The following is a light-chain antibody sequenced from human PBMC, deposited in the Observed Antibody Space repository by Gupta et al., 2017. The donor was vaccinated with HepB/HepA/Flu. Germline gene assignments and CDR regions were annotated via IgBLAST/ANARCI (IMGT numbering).Light chain of an antibody. V-gene: IGKV4-1*01. CDR3: QQYYDIPIT. CDR2: WAS. J-gene: IGKJ5*01. CDR1: NNLLYANNKNP. Sequence: DIVMTQSPDSLAASLGERATINCKSSNNLLYANNKNPLAWYQQRPGQPPKLLISWASTRESGVPDRFSGSGSGTEFTLTISSLQAEDVAVYYCQQYYDIPITFGQGTRLEIK.